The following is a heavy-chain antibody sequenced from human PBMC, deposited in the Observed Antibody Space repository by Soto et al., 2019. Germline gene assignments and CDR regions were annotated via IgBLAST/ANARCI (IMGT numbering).Heavy chain of an antibody. J-gene: IGHJ4*02. V-gene: IGHV3-23*01. CDR1: GFTFSSYA. CDR2: ISGSGGST. D-gene: IGHD2-2*02. Sequence: GGSLRLSCAASGFTFSSYAMSWVRQAPGKGLEWVSAISGSGGSTYYADSVKGRFTISRDNSKNTLYLQMNSLRAEDTAVYYCAKRRYCSSTSCYKDYFDYWGQGTLVTVSS. CDR3: AKRRYCSSTSCYKDYFDY.